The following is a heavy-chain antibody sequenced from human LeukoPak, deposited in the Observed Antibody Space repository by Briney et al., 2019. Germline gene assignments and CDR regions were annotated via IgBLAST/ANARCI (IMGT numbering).Heavy chain of an antibody. CDR2: IYYSGST. CDR1: GGSLSTYS. CDR3: ARHRVPKGSSSFDY. J-gene: IGHJ4*02. D-gene: IGHD2-15*01. Sequence: PSETLSLTCILSGGSLSTYSWSWVRQPPGKGREWVGYIYYSGSTNYNPSLKSRVITSVDTSKNQFSLKMRSVTAADTAVYYCARHRVPKGSSSFDYWGQGTLVTVSS. V-gene: IGHV4-59*08.